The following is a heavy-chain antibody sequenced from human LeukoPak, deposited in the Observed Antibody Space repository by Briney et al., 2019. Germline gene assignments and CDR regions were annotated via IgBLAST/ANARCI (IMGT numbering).Heavy chain of an antibody. CDR1: GFTFSDYA. CDR2: IRSKVYGGT. CDR3: SRGAVNDYGDGQYFQY. D-gene: IGHD4-17*01. V-gene: IGHV3-49*04. Sequence: GGSLRLSCTAPGFTFSDYAMSWVRQAPGKGLEWVGFIRSKVYGGTEKAASVKDRFIISRDDSKSIVYLQMNNLKTEDTAVYYCSRGAVNDYGDGQYFQYWGQGSLVTVSS. J-gene: IGHJ1*01.